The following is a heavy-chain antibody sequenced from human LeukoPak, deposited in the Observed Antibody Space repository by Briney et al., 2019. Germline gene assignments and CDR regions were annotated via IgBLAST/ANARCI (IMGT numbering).Heavy chain of an antibody. Sequence: QTGRSLRLSCAASGFTFGDYAMHWVRQAPGKGLEWVSGVSWNSGSIDYADSVKGRFTISRDSARNSLYLQMNSLRAEDTAVYYCARAPYSSSWYFFDYWGQGTLVTVSS. CDR1: GFTFGDYA. CDR3: ARAPYSSSWYFFDY. CDR2: VSWNSGSI. J-gene: IGHJ4*02. V-gene: IGHV3-9*01. D-gene: IGHD6-13*01.